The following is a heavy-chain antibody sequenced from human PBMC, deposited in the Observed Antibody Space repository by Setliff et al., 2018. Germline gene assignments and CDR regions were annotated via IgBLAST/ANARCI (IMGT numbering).Heavy chain of an antibody. V-gene: IGHV1-24*01. CDR1: GYTFTDYY. D-gene: IGHD3-3*01. CDR3: ARAQSWSGGPYYFDN. Sequence: ASVKVSCKASGYTFTDYYIHWVRQAPGKGLEWMGGFDPEDGETIYAQKFQGRVTMTEDTSTDTAYMELSSLRSEDTAVYYCARAQSWSGGPYYFDNWGQGTLVTVSS. CDR2: FDPEDGET. J-gene: IGHJ4*02.